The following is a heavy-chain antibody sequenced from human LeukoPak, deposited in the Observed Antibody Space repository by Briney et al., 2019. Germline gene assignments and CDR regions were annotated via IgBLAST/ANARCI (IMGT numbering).Heavy chain of an antibody. CDR1: GFTFSSYW. V-gene: IGHV3-7*04. CDR2: IKEDGSEK. D-gene: IGHD3-3*01. J-gene: IGHJ5*02. Sequence: GGSLRLSCAASGFTFSSYWMSWVRQAPGKGLEWVANIKEDGSEKYYVDSVKGRFTISRDNAKNSLYLQMNSLRAEDTAVYYCARGGDVLRFLEWPGNNWFDPWGQGTLVTVSA. CDR3: ARGGDVLRFLEWPGNNWFDP.